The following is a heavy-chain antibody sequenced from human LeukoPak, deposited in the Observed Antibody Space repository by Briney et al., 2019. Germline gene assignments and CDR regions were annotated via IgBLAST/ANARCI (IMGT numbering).Heavy chain of an antibody. D-gene: IGHD5-12*01. V-gene: IGHV3-23*01. CDR3: AESGFEGYFDY. CDR2: ISDSGGST. CDR1: GFTFSSYA. Sequence: GGSLRLSCTASGFTFSSYAMRWVRQAQGKGLEWVTAISDSGGSTYYADSVKGRFTISRDNSKNTLYLQMNSLRAEDTAVYYCAESGFEGYFDYWGQGTLVTVSS. J-gene: IGHJ4*02.